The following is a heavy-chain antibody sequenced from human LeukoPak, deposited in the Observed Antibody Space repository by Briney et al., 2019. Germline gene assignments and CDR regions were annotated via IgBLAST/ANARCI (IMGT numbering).Heavy chain of an antibody. CDR3: WYSGYESGFDY. V-gene: IGHV4-4*02. D-gene: IGHD5-12*01. CDR1: GGSISSGNW. Sequence: TSGTLSLTCAVSGGSISSGNWWSWVRQPPGKGLEWIGEIHDSGSTNYNPCLESRFTIAVDNSKYQFSLTLRPVTAADTAVYYCWYSGYESGFDYWGQGITLTVSS. CDR2: IHDSGST. J-gene: IGHJ4*02.